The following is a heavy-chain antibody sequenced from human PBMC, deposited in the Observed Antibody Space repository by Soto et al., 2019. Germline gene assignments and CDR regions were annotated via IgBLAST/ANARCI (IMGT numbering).Heavy chain of an antibody. CDR3: AKERSSGWSSFDY. D-gene: IGHD6-19*01. CDR1: KFTFSNYA. CDR2: ISGSGGST. J-gene: IGHJ4*02. Sequence: LRLSCAASKFTFSNYAMTWVRQAPGKGLEWVSAISGSGGSTYYADSVKGRFTISRDNSKNTVYLQMNSLRAEDTAVYYCAKERSSGWSSFDYWGQGTPVTVSS. V-gene: IGHV3-23*01.